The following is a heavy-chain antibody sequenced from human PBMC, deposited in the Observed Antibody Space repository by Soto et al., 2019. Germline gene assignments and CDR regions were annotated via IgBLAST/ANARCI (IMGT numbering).Heavy chain of an antibody. V-gene: IGHV3-21*01. CDR1: GFTFIDYY. D-gene: IGHD2-15*01. J-gene: IGHJ5*02. CDR3: AKSFGRYSGVSRFDP. CDR2: VSTTSYYI. Sequence: PGGSLRLSCAASGFTFIDYYMSWFRQAPGKGLQWVSSVSTTSYYIYYADSVKGRFTISRDNARSSVYLQMNSLRAEDTAVYYCAKSFGRYSGVSRFDPWGQGTLVTVSS.